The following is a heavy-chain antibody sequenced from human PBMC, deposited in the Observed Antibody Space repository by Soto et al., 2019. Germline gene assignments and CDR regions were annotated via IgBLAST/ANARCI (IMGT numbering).Heavy chain of an antibody. CDR3: ARVWGALAPIAGWFGP. D-gene: IGHD3-16*01. CDR2: IYQTGST. CDR1: NGSITSGNW. J-gene: IGHJ5*02. Sequence: QVQLQESGPGLVKPSGTLSLTCAVSNGSITSGNWWSWVRQPPGKGPEWIGDIYQTGSTNYNPSLRSRGIISVDQSKINFSLSLSSVTAADTAVYFCARVWGALAPIAGWFGPWGRGILVTVSS. V-gene: IGHV4-4*02.